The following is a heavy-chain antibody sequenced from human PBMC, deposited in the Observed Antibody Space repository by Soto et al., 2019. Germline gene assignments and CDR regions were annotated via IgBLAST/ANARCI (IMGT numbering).Heavy chain of an antibody. Sequence: SLTCAVSGDSISRGGYSWTWIRQPPGKALEWIGNIYDSGSTSYNPSLKSRVTISVDRSKNQFSLKLTSVTAADTAVYFCARGSSSYYDYGMDVWGQGTTVTVSS. CDR1: GDSISRGGYS. J-gene: IGHJ6*02. CDR3: ARGSSSYYDYGMDV. CDR2: IYDSGST. D-gene: IGHD6-6*01. V-gene: IGHV4-30-2*01.